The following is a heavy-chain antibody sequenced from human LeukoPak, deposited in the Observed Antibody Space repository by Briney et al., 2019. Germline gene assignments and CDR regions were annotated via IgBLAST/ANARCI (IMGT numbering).Heavy chain of an antibody. D-gene: IGHD2/OR15-2a*01. Sequence: ASVKVSCKASGYPFNSFGISWVRQAPGQGLEWLGWISAYNGKTHYPEKLQGRVTMTTDTSMSTAYMELRSLRSDDTAIYYCARDTVMILGSFYYGKDVWGQGTTVTVSS. J-gene: IGHJ6*02. CDR3: ARDTVMILGSFYYGKDV. CDR2: ISAYNGKT. V-gene: IGHV1-18*01. CDR1: GYPFNSFG.